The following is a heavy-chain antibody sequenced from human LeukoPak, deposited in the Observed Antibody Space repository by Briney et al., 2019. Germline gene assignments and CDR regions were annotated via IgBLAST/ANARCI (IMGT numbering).Heavy chain of an antibody. Sequence: SETLSLACTVTGGSVSGSYYWNWIRQPPGKGLEWIGYMYSSGTINYNPSLKSRVTVSIDMSKNQFSLKLSSVTAADTAVYSCAGLEPHRPLDYWGHGTLVTASS. D-gene: IGHD1-1*01. CDR3: AGLEPHRPLDY. CDR1: GGSVSGSYY. V-gene: IGHV4-61*01. CDR2: MYSSGTI. J-gene: IGHJ4*01.